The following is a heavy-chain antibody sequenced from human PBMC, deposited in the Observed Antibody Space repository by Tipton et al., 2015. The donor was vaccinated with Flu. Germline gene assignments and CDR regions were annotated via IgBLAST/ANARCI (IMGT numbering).Heavy chain of an antibody. CDR2: INPDGGST. CDR3: ARGAWDSGSYYGFNYFDF. V-gene: IGHV1-46*01. J-gene: IGHJ4*02. D-gene: IGHD1-26*01. CDR1: GYTIADYY. Sequence: QMQLVQSGAEVKKPGASVRVSCKASGYTIADYYMHWVRQAPGQGLEWMGRINPDGGSTDYAQKFQGRVTMTRDTSTNTFYMQLSSLRSEDTAVYNCARGAWDSGSYYGFNYFDFWGQGTLVTVSS.